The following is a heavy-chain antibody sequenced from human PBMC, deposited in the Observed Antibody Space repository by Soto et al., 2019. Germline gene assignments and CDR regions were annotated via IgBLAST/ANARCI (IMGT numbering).Heavy chain of an antibody. J-gene: IGHJ4*02. D-gene: IGHD2-15*01. V-gene: IGHV3-23*01. CDR2: ISGSGDGT. CDR1: GLTFSSYV. CDR3: VTRRYNVAVVAASYYFDY. Sequence: GGSLRLSCAASGLTFSSYVMSWVRQAPGKGLEWVSVISGSGDGTYYADSVKGRFTVSRDNSKNTLYLQMNSLRAEDTALYYCVTRRYNVAVVAASYYFDYWGQGTLVTVSS.